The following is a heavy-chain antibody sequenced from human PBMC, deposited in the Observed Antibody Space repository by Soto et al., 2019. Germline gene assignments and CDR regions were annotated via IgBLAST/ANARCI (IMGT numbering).Heavy chain of an antibody. Sequence: GGSLRLSCAASGFTFSSYAMSWVRQAPGKGLEWVSAISGSGGSTYYADSVKGRFTISRDNSKNTLYLQMNSLRAEDTAVYYCAKSLDYDFWSGYQNWFDPWGQGTLVTVSS. D-gene: IGHD3-3*01. V-gene: IGHV3-23*01. J-gene: IGHJ5*02. CDR2: ISGSGGST. CDR3: AKSLDYDFWSGYQNWFDP. CDR1: GFTFSSYA.